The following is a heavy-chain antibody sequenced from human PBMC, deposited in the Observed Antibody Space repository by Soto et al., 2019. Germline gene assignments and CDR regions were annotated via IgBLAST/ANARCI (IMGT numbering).Heavy chain of an antibody. J-gene: IGHJ6*02. CDR1: GGTFSSYA. CDR3: ARAIVTVTTDSSPYYYYGMDV. Sequence: QVQLVQSGAEVKKPGSSVKVSCKASGGTFSSYAISWVRQAPGQGLEWMGGIIPIFGTANYAQKFQGRVTITADESTSTAYMELSSLRSEDTAVYYCARAIVTVTTDSSPYYYYGMDVWGQGTTVTVSS. V-gene: IGHV1-69*01. CDR2: IIPIFGTA. D-gene: IGHD4-4*01.